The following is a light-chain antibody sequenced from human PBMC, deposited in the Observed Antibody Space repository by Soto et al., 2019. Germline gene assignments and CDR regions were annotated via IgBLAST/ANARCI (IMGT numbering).Light chain of an antibody. Sequence: QSVLTQPPSASGPPGQSVAISCTGTSSDVGGYNYVSWYQQHPGKAPKLMIYEVNKRPSGVPDRFSCSKSGNTASLTVSGLQAEDEADYYCSSYAGSSNVFGTGTKVTVL. V-gene: IGLV2-8*01. CDR1: SSDVGGYNY. CDR3: SSYAGSSNV. CDR2: EVN. J-gene: IGLJ1*01.